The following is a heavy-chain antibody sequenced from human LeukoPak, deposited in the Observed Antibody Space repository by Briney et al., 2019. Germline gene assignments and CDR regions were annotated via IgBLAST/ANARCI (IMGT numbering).Heavy chain of an antibody. J-gene: IGHJ4*02. CDR2: ISSNGGST. Sequence: GSLRLSCSASGFTFSNYAMHWVRQAPGKGLEYVSAISSNGGSTYYADSVKGRFTISRDNSKNTLYLQMNSLRAEDTAVYYSAKSFGYSRSWFDYWGQGTPVTVSS. CDR3: AKSFGYSRSWFDY. D-gene: IGHD6-13*01. V-gene: IGHV3-64*04. CDR1: GFTFSNYA.